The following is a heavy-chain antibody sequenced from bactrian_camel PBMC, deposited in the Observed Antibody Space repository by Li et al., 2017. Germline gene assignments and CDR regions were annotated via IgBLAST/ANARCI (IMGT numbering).Heavy chain of an antibody. D-gene: IGHD3*01. CDR3: AAEPRGSAY. V-gene: IGHV3S6*01. CDR2: IDRSGGYT. J-gene: IGHJ4*01. Sequence: HVQLVESGGGSVQAGGSLKLSCAFSGYTTRSYCMGWFRQAPGKGLEWVSGIDRSGGYTDVADSVKGRFTISRDNARNMLYLQMNSLKTEDTAVYHCAAEPRGSAYWGQGTQVTVS. CDR1: GYTTRSYC.